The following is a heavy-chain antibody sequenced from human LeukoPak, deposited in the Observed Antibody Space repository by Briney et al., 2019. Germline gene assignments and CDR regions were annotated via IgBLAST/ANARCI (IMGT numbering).Heavy chain of an antibody. CDR1: GGSISSYY. D-gene: IGHD3-16*01. CDR2: IYHSGST. CDR3: ARDGGSDDAFDI. V-gene: IGHV4-59*12. J-gene: IGHJ3*02. Sequence: SETLSLTCTVSGGSISSYYWSWIRQPPGKGLEWIGYIYHSGSTYYNPSLKSRVTISVDRSKNQFSLKLSSVTAADTAVYYCARDGGSDDAFDIWGQGTMVTVSS.